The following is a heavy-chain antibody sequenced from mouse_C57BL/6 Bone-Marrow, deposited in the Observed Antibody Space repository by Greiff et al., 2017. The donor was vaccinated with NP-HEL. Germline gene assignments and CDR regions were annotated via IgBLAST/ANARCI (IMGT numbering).Heavy chain of an antibody. D-gene: IGHD2-2*01. CDR1: GFSLTSYA. CDR3: ASLWLRRNYYAMDY. J-gene: IGHJ4*01. CDR2: IWTGGGT. V-gene: IGHV2-9-1*01. Sequence: VQLQESGPGLVAPSQSLSITCTVSGFSLTSYAISWVRQPPGKGLEWLGVIWTGGGTNYNSALKSRLSISKDNSKSQVFLKMNSLQTDDTARYYCASLWLRRNYYAMDYWGQGTSVTVSS.